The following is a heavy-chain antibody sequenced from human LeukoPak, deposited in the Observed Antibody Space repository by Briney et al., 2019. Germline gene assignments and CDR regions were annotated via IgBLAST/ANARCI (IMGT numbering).Heavy chain of an antibody. V-gene: IGHV3-7*05. J-gene: IGHJ6*02. CDR2: IKEDGSAK. CDR1: GFIFSSYW. Sequence: PGGSLRLSRAASGFIFSSYWMNWVRQAPGKGLEWVANIKEDGSAKYYVDSVKGRFTISRDSAKNSLCLQMNSLRAEDTAVYYCVMDMDVWGQGTTVTVSS. CDR3: VMDMDV.